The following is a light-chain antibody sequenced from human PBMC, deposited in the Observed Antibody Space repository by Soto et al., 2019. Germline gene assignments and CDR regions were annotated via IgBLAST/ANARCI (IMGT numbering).Light chain of an antibody. CDR1: SRDVGGCNF. CDR3: DSYAVTSYV. Sequence: QSVLTQPRSVSGSHGQSLTISCTGTSRDVGGCNFGSWCQHHPGKALNLMVYDVSRRSSGFPDRFCGSKCGNTVSLAISGLQAELEASSSCDSYAVTSYVFGAGTNVSVL. CDR2: DVS. V-gene: IGLV2-11*01. J-gene: IGLJ1*01.